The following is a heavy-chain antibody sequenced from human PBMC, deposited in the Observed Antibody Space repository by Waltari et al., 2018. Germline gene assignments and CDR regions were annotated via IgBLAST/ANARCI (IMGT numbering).Heavy chain of an antibody. V-gene: IGHV4-59*01. CDR2: IYYSGST. J-gene: IGHJ5*02. Sequence: QVQLQESGPGLVKPSETLPLTCTVSGGSISSYYWSWLRQPPGQGLEWIGYIYYSGSTNYNPSLKSRVTISVDTSKNQFSLKLSSVTAADTAVYYCARGRVVRGVINWFDPWGQGTLVTVSS. CDR3: ARGRVVRGVINWFDP. CDR1: GGSISSYY. D-gene: IGHD3-10*01.